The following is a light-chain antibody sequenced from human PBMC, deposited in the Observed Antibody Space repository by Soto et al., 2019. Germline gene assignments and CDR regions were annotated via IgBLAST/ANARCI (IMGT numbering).Light chain of an antibody. J-gene: IGKJ1*01. CDR2: GAS. CDR1: HSVSSSY. Sequence: EIVLTQSPGTLSLSPGERATLSCRASHSVSSSYLAWYQQKPDQAPRLLIYGASSRATGIPDRFSGSGSGTDFTLTISRLEPEDFAVYYCQQYGSSPPWTFGQGTKVEIK. CDR3: QQYGSSPPWT. V-gene: IGKV3-20*01.